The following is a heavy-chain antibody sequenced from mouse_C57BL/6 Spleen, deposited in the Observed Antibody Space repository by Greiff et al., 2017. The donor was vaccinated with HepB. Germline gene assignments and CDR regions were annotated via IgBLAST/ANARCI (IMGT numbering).Heavy chain of an antibody. CDR2: ISSGGSYT. CDR3: ARHSSGLAWFAY. Sequence: EVKLMESGGGLVKPGGSLKLSCAASGFTFSSYGMSWVRQTPDKRLEWVATISSGGSYTYYPDSVKGRFTISRDNAKNTLYLQMSSLKSEDTAMYYCARHSSGLAWFAYWGQGTLVTVSA. CDR1: GFTFSSYG. D-gene: IGHD3-2*02. J-gene: IGHJ3*01. V-gene: IGHV5-6*03.